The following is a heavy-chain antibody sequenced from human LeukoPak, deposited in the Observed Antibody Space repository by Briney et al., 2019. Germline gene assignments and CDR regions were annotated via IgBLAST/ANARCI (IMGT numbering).Heavy chain of an antibody. Sequence: PSETLSLTCAVYGGSFSGYYWSWIRQPPGKGLEWIGEINHSGSTNYNPSLKSRVTISVDTSKNQFSLKLTSVTAADTAVYYCARPIPSRLGWFDPWGQGTLVTVSS. CDR3: ARPIPSRLGWFDP. J-gene: IGHJ5*02. D-gene: IGHD1-1*01. V-gene: IGHV4-34*01. CDR1: GGSFSGYY. CDR2: INHSGST.